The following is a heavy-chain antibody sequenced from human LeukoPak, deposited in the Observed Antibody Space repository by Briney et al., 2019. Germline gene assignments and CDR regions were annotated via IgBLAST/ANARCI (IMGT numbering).Heavy chain of an antibody. Sequence: GGSLRLSCAASGFTFSNYWMHWVRQVSGKGLMWVSRISDSGSSRWYADSVKGRSTISRDNAKNTLYLQMNSLGAEDTAVYYCARDSTSGIDYWGQGTLVTVSS. CDR3: ARDSTSGIDY. D-gene: IGHD3-10*01. CDR2: ISDSGSSR. V-gene: IGHV3-74*01. CDR1: GFTFSNYW. J-gene: IGHJ4*02.